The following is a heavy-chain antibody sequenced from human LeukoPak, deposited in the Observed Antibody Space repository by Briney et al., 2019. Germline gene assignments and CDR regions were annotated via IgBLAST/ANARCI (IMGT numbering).Heavy chain of an antibody. Sequence: PGGSLRLSCAASGFTFSSYSMNWVRQAPGKGLEWVSYISSSSSTIYYADSVKGRFTISRDNAKNSLYLQMNSLRAKDTAVYYCARSPAGYYAIVYFDYWGQGTLVTVSS. CDR1: GFTFSSYS. J-gene: IGHJ4*02. D-gene: IGHD3-22*01. CDR3: ARSPAGYYAIVYFDY. CDR2: ISSSSSTI. V-gene: IGHV3-48*04.